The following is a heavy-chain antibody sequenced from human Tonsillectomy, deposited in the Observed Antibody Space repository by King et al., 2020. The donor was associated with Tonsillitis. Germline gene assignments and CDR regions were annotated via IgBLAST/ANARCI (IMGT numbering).Heavy chain of an antibody. CDR1: GFTFSNYW. CDR3: MRDLNYFDRGAYLDVFDI. J-gene: IGHJ3*02. V-gene: IGHV3-7*01. CDR2: IRRDGSLT. D-gene: IGHD3-22*01. Sequence: VQLVESGGDLVQPGESLRLSCAASGFTFSNYWMAWVRQAPGKGLQWVANIRRDGSLTYYVDSVKGRFTISRDNAKNSLYLQMNSLRAEDTAVYYCMRDLNYFDRGAYLDVFDIWGQGTMVTVSS.